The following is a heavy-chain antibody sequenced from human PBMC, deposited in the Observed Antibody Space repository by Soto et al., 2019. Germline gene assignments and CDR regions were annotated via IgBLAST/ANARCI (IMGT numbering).Heavy chain of an antibody. CDR3: ARMGLWFGELEATLNYYYYGMDV. Sequence: ASVKVSCKASGYTFTSYGISWVRQAPGQGLEWMGWISAYNGNTNYAQKLQGRVTMTTDTSTSTAYMELRSLRSDDTAVYYCARMGLWFGELEATLNYYYYGMDVWGQGTTVTVSS. CDR1: GYTFTSYG. D-gene: IGHD3-10*01. CDR2: ISAYNGNT. V-gene: IGHV1-18*01. J-gene: IGHJ6*02.